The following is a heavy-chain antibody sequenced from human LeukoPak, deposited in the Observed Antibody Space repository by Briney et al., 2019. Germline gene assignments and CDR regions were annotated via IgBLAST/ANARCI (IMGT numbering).Heavy chain of an antibody. CDR3: ARMRRSDGWFDP. CDR2: INHSGST. V-gene: IGHV4-34*01. Sequence: SETLSLTCAVYGGSFSGYYWSWIRQPPGKGLEWIGEINHSGSTNYNPSLKSRVTISVDTSKNQFSLKLSSVTAADTAVHYCARMRRSDGWFDPWGQGTLVTVSS. J-gene: IGHJ5*02. CDR1: GGSFSGYY.